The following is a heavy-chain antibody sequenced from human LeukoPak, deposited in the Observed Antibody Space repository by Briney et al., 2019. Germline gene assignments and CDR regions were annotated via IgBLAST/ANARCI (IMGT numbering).Heavy chain of an antibody. V-gene: IGHV3-21*01. J-gene: IGHJ4*02. CDR1: GFTFSSYS. D-gene: IGHD3-10*01. Sequence: KAGGSQRLSCADSGFTFSSYSMNWVRQAPGKGLEWVSSISSSSSYIYYADSVKGRFTISRDNAKNSLYLQMNSLRAEDTAVYYCARDLLGDIVRGVITLGCFAYWGQGALVTVSS. CDR2: ISSSSSYI. CDR3: ARDLLGDIVRGVITLGCFAY.